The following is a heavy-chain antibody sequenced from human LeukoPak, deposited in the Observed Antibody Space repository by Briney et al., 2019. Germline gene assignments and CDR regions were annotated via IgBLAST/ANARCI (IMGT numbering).Heavy chain of an antibody. CDR2: ISRDSRTI. Sequence: GGSLRLSCAASGFTFSSYSMNWVRQAPGKGLEWVSIISRDSRTIIYADSVKGRFTISRDNAKNTLYLQMNSLRAEDTAVYYCARDFSYSPAYWGQGTLVTVSS. V-gene: IGHV3-21*01. CDR3: ARDFSYSPAY. CDR1: GFTFSSYS. D-gene: IGHD3-10*01. J-gene: IGHJ4*02.